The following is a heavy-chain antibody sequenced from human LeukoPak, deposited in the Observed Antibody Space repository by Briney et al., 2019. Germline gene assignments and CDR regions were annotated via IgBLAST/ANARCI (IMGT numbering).Heavy chain of an antibody. CDR3: ARVLGSGSKNDY. V-gene: IGHV1-2*02. CDR2: INPNSGGT. D-gene: IGHD1-26*01. CDR1: GGTFSSYT. J-gene: IGHJ4*02. Sequence: ASVKVSCKASGGTFSSYTISWVRQAPGQGLEWMGWINPNSGGTNYAQKFQGRVTMTRDTSISTAYMELSRLRSDDTAVYYCARVLGSGSKNDYWGQGTLVTVSP.